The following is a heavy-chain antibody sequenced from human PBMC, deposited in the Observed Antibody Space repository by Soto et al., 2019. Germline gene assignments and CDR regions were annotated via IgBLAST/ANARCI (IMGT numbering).Heavy chain of an antibody. CDR2: IRSKANSYAT. CDR3: TLGGPQDSQH. CDR1: GFTFSGSA. J-gene: IGHJ1*01. V-gene: IGHV3-73*01. Sequence: QPGGSLRLSCAASGFTFSGSAMHWVRQASGKGLEWVGRIRSKANSYATAYAASVKGRFTISRDDSKNTAYLQMNSLKTEDTAVYYCTLGGPQDSQHWGQGTLVTVSS.